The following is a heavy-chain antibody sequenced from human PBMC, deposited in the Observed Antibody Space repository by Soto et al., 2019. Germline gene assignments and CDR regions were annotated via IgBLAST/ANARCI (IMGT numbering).Heavy chain of an antibody. Sequence: QVQLVQSGGGVVQPGRSLRLSCEVSGFNFRGYGMHWVRKAPGKGLEWVAITRHDGSNTYYADSVRGRFTISRDNSKNMLYLRMNSLRVEDTAVYYCARDGVGITTYFGYFDYWGQGTLITVSS. CDR2: TRHDGSNT. CDR1: GFNFRGYG. D-gene: IGHD1-26*01. V-gene: IGHV3-33*01. J-gene: IGHJ4*02. CDR3: ARDGVGITTYFGYFDY.